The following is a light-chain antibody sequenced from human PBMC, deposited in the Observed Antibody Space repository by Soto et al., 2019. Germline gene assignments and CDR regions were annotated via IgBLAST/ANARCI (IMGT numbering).Light chain of an antibody. CDR2: RNN. CDR3: AAWDDRLSAVV. V-gene: IGLV1-47*01. Sequence: QSVLTQPPSASGTPGQRVTISCSGSSSNIGSNYVYWYQQLPGTAPKLLIYRNNQRPSGVPDRFSGSKSGTSASLAISGLRSEDEADYYCAAWDDRLSAVVCGGGTKLTVL. J-gene: IGLJ2*01. CDR1: SSNIGSNY.